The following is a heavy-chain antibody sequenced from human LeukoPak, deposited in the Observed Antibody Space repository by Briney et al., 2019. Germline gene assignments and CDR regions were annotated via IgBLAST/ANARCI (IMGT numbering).Heavy chain of an antibody. CDR3: ARDAHCSSTSCDKPLWYFDL. D-gene: IGHD2-2*02. Sequence: PGGSLRLSCAASGFPSNNYWMSWVRQAPGKGLEWVANIKQDGSETYYVDSVKGRFTISRDNAKNSLYLQMNSLRAEDTALYHCARDAHCSSTSCDKPLWYFDLWGRGTLVTVSS. J-gene: IGHJ2*01. CDR1: GFPSNNYW. V-gene: IGHV3-7*01. CDR2: IKQDGSET.